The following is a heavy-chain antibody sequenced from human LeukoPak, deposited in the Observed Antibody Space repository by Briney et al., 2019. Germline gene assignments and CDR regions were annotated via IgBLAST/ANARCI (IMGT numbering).Heavy chain of an antibody. V-gene: IGHV5-10-1*04. Sequence: GESLKISCKGSGCSFTSYWVSWVRQMPGKGLEWMGRIDPSDSYTNYSPSFQGQVTISADKSISTAYLQWCSLKASDTAMYYCARARTVTTLFDYWGQGTLVTVSS. D-gene: IGHD4-17*01. J-gene: IGHJ4*02. CDR2: IDPSDSYT. CDR1: GCSFTSYW. CDR3: ARARTVTTLFDY.